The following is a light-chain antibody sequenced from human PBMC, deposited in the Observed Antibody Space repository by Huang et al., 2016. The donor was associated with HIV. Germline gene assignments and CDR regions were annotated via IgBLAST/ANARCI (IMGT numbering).Light chain of an antibody. V-gene: IGKV3-15*01. CDR3: QQYNNWPPT. CDR2: GAS. Sequence: EIVMTQSPATLSVSPGERATLSCRASQSVSSDLAWYQQNPGQPPRLLIFGASTRATGGPARFSGSGSGTEFTLTISSLQSEGFAVYYCQQYNNWPPTFGQGTKVEIK. CDR1: QSVSSD. J-gene: IGKJ1*01.